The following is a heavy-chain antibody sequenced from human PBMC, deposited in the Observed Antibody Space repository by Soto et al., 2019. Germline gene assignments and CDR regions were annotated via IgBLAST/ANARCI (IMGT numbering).Heavy chain of an antibody. CDR3: ARGDYGTGGYPFPSFDY. J-gene: IGHJ4*02. Sequence: HEHLVQSGAEVKRPGASLKVSCKASGYSFTGYYIHWVRQAPGQGLEWMGWINPDSGATNSAQNSQGRVTLPSDTSISTASLDLTSLTPDDTAVYYCARGDYGTGGYPFPSFDYWGQGTLVIVSS. CDR1: GYSFTGYY. V-gene: IGHV1-2*02. D-gene: IGHD2-8*02. CDR2: INPDSGAT.